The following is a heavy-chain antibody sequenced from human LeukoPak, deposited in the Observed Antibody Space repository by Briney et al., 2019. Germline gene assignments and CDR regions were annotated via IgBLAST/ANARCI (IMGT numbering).Heavy chain of an antibody. V-gene: IGHV3-30*04. CDR2: ISYDGSNK. Sequence: GGSLRLSCAASGFTFSSYAMHWVRQAPGKGLEWVAVISYDGSNKYYADSVKGRFTISRDNSQNTLYLQMNSLRAEDTAVYYCARDLNLGDCSSTSRYFPIDYWGQGTLVTVSS. J-gene: IGHJ4*02. CDR3: ARDLNLGDCSSTSRYFPIDY. D-gene: IGHD2-2*01. CDR1: GFTFSSYA.